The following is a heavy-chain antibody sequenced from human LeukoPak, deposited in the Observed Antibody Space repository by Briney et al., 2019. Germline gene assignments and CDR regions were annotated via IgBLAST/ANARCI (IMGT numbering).Heavy chain of an antibody. Sequence: PGGSLRLSCAASGFTFSSYAMNWVRQAPGKGLEWVSCIRDGGGSKYYADSVKGRFTISRDNSKNTLYLQMNSLRAEDTAVYYCARRLDLGSIVVVVAATGCFDYWGQGTLVTVSS. CDR3: ARRLDLGSIVVVVAATGCFDY. J-gene: IGHJ4*02. CDR1: GFTFSSYA. D-gene: IGHD2-15*01. CDR2: IRDGGGSK. V-gene: IGHV3-23*01.